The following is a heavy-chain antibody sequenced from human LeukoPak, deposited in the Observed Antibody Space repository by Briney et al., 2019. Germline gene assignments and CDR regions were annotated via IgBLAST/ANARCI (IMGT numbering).Heavy chain of an antibody. CDR2: IIPILGIA. D-gene: IGHD1-26*01. J-gene: IGHJ3*02. CDR3: ATYGSYLSFGAFDI. CDR1: GGTFSSYA. V-gene: IGHV1-69*04. Sequence: SVKVSCKASGGTFSSYAISWVRQAPGQGLEWMGRIIPILGIANYAQKFQGRVTITADKSTSTAYMELSSLRSEDTAVYYCATYGSYLSFGAFDIWGQGTMVTVSS.